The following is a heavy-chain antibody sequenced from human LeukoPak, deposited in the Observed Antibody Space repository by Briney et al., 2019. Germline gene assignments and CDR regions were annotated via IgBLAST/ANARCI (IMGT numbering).Heavy chain of an antibody. Sequence: PSQTLSLTRTVSGGSISSGDYYWSWIRQPPGKGLEWIGYIYYSGSTYYNPSLKSRVTISVDTSKNQFSLKLSSVTAADTAVYYCAKETIRARAFDIWGQGTMVTVSS. V-gene: IGHV4-30-4*01. J-gene: IGHJ3*02. CDR3: AKETIRARAFDI. D-gene: IGHD1-1*01. CDR2: IYYSGST. CDR1: GGSISSGDYY.